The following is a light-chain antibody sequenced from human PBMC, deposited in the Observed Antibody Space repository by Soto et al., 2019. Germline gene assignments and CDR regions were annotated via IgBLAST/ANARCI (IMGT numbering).Light chain of an antibody. V-gene: IGKV1-12*01. Sequence: IQMTQSPSSVYASVGDRVTITFRASQAIGTWLAWYQQKPGKAPNLLIYSASTLQLGVPSRFSGSGSGTDFTFIITSLQPEDVGMYYCQQFDNRPITFGQGTRLEIK. CDR2: SAS. CDR3: QQFDNRPIT. CDR1: QAIGTW. J-gene: IGKJ5*01.